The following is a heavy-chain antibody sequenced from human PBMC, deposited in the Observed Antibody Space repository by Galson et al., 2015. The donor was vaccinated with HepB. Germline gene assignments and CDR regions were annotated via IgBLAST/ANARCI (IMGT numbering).Heavy chain of an antibody. CDR3: ARGPIPDLAYCGGNCYYFDY. J-gene: IGHJ4*02. Sequence: TSYGISWMRQAPGQGLEWMGWISANNGNTKYAQKLQGRVTMTTDTSTSIAYMELRSLRSDGTAVYYCARGPIPDLAYCGGNCYYFDYWGQGTLVTVSS. D-gene: IGHD2-21*01. CDR1: TSYG. V-gene: IGHV1-18*01. CDR2: ISANNGNT.